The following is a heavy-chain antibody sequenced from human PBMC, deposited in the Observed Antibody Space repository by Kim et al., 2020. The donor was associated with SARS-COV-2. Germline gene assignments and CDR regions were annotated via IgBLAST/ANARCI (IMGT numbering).Heavy chain of an antibody. CDR2: ISSSSSYI. CDR1: GFTFSSYS. V-gene: IGHV3-21*01. Sequence: GGSLRLSCAASGFTFSSYSMNWVRQAPGKGLEWVSSISSSSSYIYYADSVKGRFTISRDNAKNSLYLQMNSLRAEDTAVYYCARDSKYSYVKTIDFDYWGQGTLVTVSS. CDR3: ARDSKYSYVKTIDFDY. J-gene: IGHJ4*02. D-gene: IGHD5-18*01.